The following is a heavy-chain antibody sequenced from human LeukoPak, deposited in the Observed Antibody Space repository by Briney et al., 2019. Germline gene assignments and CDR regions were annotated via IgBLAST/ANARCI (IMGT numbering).Heavy chain of an antibody. CDR2: IYYSGST. D-gene: IGHD2-21*01. V-gene: IGHV4-39*07. J-gene: IGHJ3*02. CDR3: ARGFVSIPRLDAFDI. Sequence: PSETLSLTCTVSGGSISSSSYYWGWIRQPPGKGLEWIGSIYYSGSTYYNPSLKSRVTISVDTSKNQFSLKLSSVTAADTAVYYCARGFVSIPRLDAFDIWGQGTMVTVSS. CDR1: GGSISSSSYY.